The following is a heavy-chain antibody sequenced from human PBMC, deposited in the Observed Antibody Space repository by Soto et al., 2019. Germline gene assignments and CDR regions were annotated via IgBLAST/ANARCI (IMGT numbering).Heavy chain of an antibody. CDR2: INHSGST. D-gene: IGHD1-1*01. V-gene: IGHV4-34*01. CDR1: GGSFSGYY. CDR3: AVPLAELERGEHAFDI. J-gene: IGHJ3*02. Sequence: SETLSLTCAVYGGSFSGYYRSWIRQPPGKGLEWIGEINHSGSTNYNPSLKSRVTISVDTSKNQFSLKLSSVTAADTAVYYCAVPLAELERGEHAFDIWGQGTMVTVS.